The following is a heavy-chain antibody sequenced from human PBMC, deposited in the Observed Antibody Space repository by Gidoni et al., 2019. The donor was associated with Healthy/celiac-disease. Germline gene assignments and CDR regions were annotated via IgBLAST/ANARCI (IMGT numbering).Heavy chain of an antibody. V-gene: IGHV3-33*01. CDR2: IWYDGSNK. Sequence: QVQLVESGGGVVQPGRSLRLSCAASGVTFSSYGMHWVRQAPGKGLAWVAVIWYDGSNKYYADSVKGGFTISRDNSKNTLYLQMNSLRAEDTAVYYCARGLIAADVDYWGQGTLVTVSS. J-gene: IGHJ4*02. CDR1: GVTFSSYG. CDR3: ARGLIAADVDY. D-gene: IGHD6-25*01.